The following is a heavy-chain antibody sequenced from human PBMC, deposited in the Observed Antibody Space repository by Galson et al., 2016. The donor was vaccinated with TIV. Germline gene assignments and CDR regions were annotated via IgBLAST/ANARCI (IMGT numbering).Heavy chain of an antibody. Sequence: SLRLSCAASGFTFSSYTFHWVRQTPGKGLEWVAIISHDGNNKDVADSVQGRFTISRDSSKNTVYLQMNNLRPEDTALYFCTRDGLGNWKYVDYFDYWGQGTRVTVSS. CDR2: ISHDGNNK. CDR1: GFTFSSYT. V-gene: IGHV3-30-3*01. J-gene: IGHJ4*02. D-gene: IGHD1-7*01. CDR3: TRDGLGNWKYVDYFDY.